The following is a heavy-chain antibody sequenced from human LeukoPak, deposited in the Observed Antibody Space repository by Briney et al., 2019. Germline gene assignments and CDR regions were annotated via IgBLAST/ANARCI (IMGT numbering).Heavy chain of an antibody. V-gene: IGHV1-2*06. D-gene: IGHD2-15*01. Sequence: ASVKVSCKASGYTFTGYYMHWVRQAPGQGLEWMGRINPNSGGTNYAQKFQGRVTMTRDTSTSTAYMELSRLRSDDTAVYYCARERAGLPIDYWGQGTLVTVSS. CDR1: GYTFTGYY. CDR3: ARERAGLPIDY. J-gene: IGHJ4*02. CDR2: INPNSGGT.